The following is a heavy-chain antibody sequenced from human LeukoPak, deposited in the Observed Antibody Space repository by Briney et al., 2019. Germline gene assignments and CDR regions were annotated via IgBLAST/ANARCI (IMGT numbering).Heavy chain of an antibody. CDR3: AGGDSSSWYV. Sequence: PGGSLRLSCAASGFTFSSYSMNWVRQAPGKGLEWVSSISSSYIYYADSVKGRFTISRDNAKNSLYLQMNSLRAEDTAVYYCAGGDSSSWYVWGQGTLVTVSS. CDR2: ISSSYI. D-gene: IGHD6-13*01. CDR1: GFTFSSYS. V-gene: IGHV3-21*01. J-gene: IGHJ4*02.